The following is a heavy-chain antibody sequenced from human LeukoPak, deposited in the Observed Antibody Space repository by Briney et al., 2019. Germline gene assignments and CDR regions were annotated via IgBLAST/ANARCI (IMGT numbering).Heavy chain of an antibody. Sequence: GESLKISCQGSGFTFVNYWIAWIRQTPEKGLEWMGIIYSGDSDTLYSPSFEGRVTISADKSVSVAYLQWDTLTMSDTGIYFCARAQVVAADERFRFDSWGQGTLVTVSS. CDR1: GFTFVNYW. D-gene: IGHD6-13*01. CDR2: IYSGDSDT. J-gene: IGHJ5*01. V-gene: IGHV5-51*01. CDR3: ARAQVVAADERFRFDS.